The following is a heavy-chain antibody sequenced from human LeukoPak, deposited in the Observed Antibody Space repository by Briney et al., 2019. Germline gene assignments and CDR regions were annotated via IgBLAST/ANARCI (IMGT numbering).Heavy chain of an antibody. D-gene: IGHD3-22*01. J-gene: IGHJ3*02. V-gene: IGHV1-18*01. CDR1: GYTFTSYG. CDR3: ARDAPYYYDSSGYYQTAFDI. Sequence: ASVKVSCKASGYTFTSYGISWVRQAPGQGLEWMGWISAYNGNTNYAQKLQGGVTMTTDTSTSTAYMELRSLRSDDTAVYYCARDAPYYYDSSGYYQTAFDIWGQGTMVTVSS. CDR2: ISAYNGNT.